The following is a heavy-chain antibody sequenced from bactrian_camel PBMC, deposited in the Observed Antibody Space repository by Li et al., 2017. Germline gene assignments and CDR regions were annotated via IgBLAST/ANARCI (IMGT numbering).Heavy chain of an antibody. CDR3: AADVCPSRAGLGLRDASWYRY. CDR1: GYTYSSHC. D-gene: IGHD6*01. Sequence: HVQLVESGGGSVQAGGSLRLSCVASGYTYSSHCMGWFRQAPGKEREAVAAVEDDGITRESISSYTDSVEGRFTVSKDSAKNTLYLQMNNLKPEDSATYYCAADVCPSRAGLGLRDASWYRYWGQGTQVTVS. V-gene: IGHV3S26*01. J-gene: IGHJ4*01. CDR2: VEDDGITRESIS.